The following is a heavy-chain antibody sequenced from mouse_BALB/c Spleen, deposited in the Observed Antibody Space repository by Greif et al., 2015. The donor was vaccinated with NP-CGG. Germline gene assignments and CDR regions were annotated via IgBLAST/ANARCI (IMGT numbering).Heavy chain of an antibody. D-gene: IGHD2-14*01. J-gene: IGHJ4*01. CDR3: ARYYRYDGYAMDY. Sequence: QVQLQQSGPELVKPGASVRISCKASGYTFTSYYIHWVKQRPGQGLEWIGWIYPGNVNTKYNEKFKGKATLTADKSSSTAYMQLSSLTSEDSAVYFCARYYRYDGYAMDYWGQGTSVTVSS. CDR1: GYTFTSYY. V-gene: IGHV1S56*01. CDR2: IYPGNVNT.